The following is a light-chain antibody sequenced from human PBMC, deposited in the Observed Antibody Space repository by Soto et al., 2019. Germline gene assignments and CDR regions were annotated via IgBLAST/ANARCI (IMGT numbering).Light chain of an antibody. Sequence: EIVLTQSPVTLSLSPGETATLSCRASQSVTTFLAWYQQKPGQAPRLLIYDASKRATGLPARFSGSGSGTDFALTISSLEPEDFAVYYCQQRTNWPLSFGGGTRVEIK. V-gene: IGKV3-11*01. J-gene: IGKJ4*01. CDR1: QSVTTF. CDR3: QQRTNWPLS. CDR2: DAS.